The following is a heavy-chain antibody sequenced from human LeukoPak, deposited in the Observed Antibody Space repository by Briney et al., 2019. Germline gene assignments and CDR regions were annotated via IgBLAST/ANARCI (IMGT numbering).Heavy chain of an antibody. J-gene: IGHJ4*02. CDR1: GYTLTELS. Sequence: ASVKVSCKVSGYTLTELSMHWVRQAPGKGLEWMGGFDPEDSETIYAQKFQGRVTMTEDTSTDTAYMELSSLRSEDTAVYYCATEYYYDISGTFDYWGQGTLVTVSS. D-gene: IGHD3-22*01. CDR3: ATEYYYDISGTFDY. V-gene: IGHV1-24*01. CDR2: FDPEDSET.